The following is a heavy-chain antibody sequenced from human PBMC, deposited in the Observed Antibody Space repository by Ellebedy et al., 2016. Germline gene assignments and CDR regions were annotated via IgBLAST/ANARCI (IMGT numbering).Heavy chain of an antibody. Sequence: SETLSLXCTVSGGSISSGGSYWSWIRQHPGKGLEWIGYIYYSGSTYYNPSLKSRVIISVDTSKNQFSLKLSSVTAADAAVYYCAREVVVTAINYYYYGMDVWGQGTTVTVSS. J-gene: IGHJ6*02. CDR1: GGSISSGGSY. CDR3: AREVVVTAINYYYYGMDV. D-gene: IGHD2-21*02. V-gene: IGHV4-31*03. CDR2: IYYSGST.